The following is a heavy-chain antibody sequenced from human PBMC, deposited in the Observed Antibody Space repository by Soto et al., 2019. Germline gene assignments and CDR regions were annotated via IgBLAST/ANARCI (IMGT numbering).Heavy chain of an antibody. CDR2: ISDDGSNK. J-gene: IGHJ4*02. V-gene: IGHV3-30-3*01. D-gene: IGHD3-10*01. CDR1: GFTFSSYA. CDR3: ARDPMGRYYGSGSYYFYD. Sequence: QVQLVESGGGVVQPGRSLRLSCAASGFTFSSYAMHWVRQAPGKGLEWVAVISDDGSNKYYSDSVKVRFTISRDNSKNTLYLQMNSLRAEDTAVYYCARDPMGRYYGSGSYYFYDWGQGTLVNVSS.